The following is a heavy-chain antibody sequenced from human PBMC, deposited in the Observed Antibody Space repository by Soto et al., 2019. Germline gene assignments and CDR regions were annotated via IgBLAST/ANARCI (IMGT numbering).Heavy chain of an antibody. J-gene: IGHJ5*02. V-gene: IGHV1-69*05. Sequence: GASVKVSCKASGDTFRRHGISWVRQAPGQGPEWMGGIIPTFGTANYAQKLQGRVTMTTDTSTSTAYMGLRSLRSDDTAVYYCARDDPPRYYDFWSGYYTGWFDPWGQGTLVTVSS. D-gene: IGHD3-3*01. CDR2: IIPTFGTA. CDR1: GDTFRRHG. CDR3: ARDDPPRYYDFWSGYYTGWFDP.